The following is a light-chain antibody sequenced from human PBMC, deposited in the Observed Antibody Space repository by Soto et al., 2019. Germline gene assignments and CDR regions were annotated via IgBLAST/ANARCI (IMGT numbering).Light chain of an antibody. Sequence: EIVLTQSPGTLSLSPGERATLSCRTSQSVSNNYLAWYQQKPGQAPRLLIYGASSRATGIPDRFSGSGSGTDFTLSNSRLEPEDFAVYYCQQYSSLWTFGQGTKVESK. V-gene: IGKV3-20*01. J-gene: IGKJ1*01. CDR1: QSVSNNY. CDR3: QQYSSLWT. CDR2: GAS.